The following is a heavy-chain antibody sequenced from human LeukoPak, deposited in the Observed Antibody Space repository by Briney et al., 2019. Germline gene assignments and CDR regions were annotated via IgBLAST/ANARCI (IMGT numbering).Heavy chain of an antibody. CDR1: GGSFSGYY. D-gene: IGHD2-2*01. V-gene: IGHV4-34*01. Sequence: KASETLSLTCAVYGGSFSGYYWSWIRQPPGMGPEWIGTIYHSGKTYYNPSLKSRVTISVDTSKIQFSLKLSSVTAADTAVYYCARGPPAKPGTGYYYGMDVWGQGTTVTVSS. J-gene: IGHJ6*02. CDR2: IYHSGKT. CDR3: ARGPPAKPGTGYYYGMDV.